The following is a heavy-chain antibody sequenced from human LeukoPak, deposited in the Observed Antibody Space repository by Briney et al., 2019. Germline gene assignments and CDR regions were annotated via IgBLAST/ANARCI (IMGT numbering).Heavy chain of an antibody. V-gene: IGHV4-39*01. Sequence: SETLSLTCTVSGGSIGSSSYYWGWIRQPPGKGLEWIGSIYYSGSTYYNPSLKSRVTISVDTSKNQFSLKLSSVTAADTAVYYCARQGIYSSGWYYFDYWGQGTLVTVSS. CDR2: IYYSGST. CDR1: GGSIGSSSYY. D-gene: IGHD6-19*01. J-gene: IGHJ4*02. CDR3: ARQGIYSSGWYYFDY.